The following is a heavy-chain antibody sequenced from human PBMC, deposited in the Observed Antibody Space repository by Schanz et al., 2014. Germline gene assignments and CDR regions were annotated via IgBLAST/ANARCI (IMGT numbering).Heavy chain of an antibody. CDR1: GFTFSSHS. D-gene: IGHD1-26*01. V-gene: IGHV3-48*02. CDR2: ISGSGNTI. Sequence: EVQLVESGGGLVQPGGSLRLSCVASGFTFSSHSMNWVRQAPGQGLEWLSYISGSGNTIYYADSVKGRFTISRDNAKNSHSLQMDRLRDEDTAVYYCARRYSGRYCFDYWGQGTLVAVSS. J-gene: IGHJ4*02. CDR3: ARRYSGRYCFDY.